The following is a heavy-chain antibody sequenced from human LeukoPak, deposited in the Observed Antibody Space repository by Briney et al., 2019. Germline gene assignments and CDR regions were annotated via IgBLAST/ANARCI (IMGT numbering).Heavy chain of an antibody. J-gene: IGHJ4*02. D-gene: IGHD3-10*01. Sequence: GGSLRLSCAASGFTFSSYGMSWVRQAPGKGLEWVSAISGSGGSTYYADSVKGRFTVSRDNSKNTLYLQMNSLRAEDTAVYYCAKDHKYYYGSGSYLGYWGQGTLVTVSS. CDR2: ISGSGGST. CDR3: AKDHKYYYGSGSYLGY. CDR1: GFTFSSYG. V-gene: IGHV3-23*01.